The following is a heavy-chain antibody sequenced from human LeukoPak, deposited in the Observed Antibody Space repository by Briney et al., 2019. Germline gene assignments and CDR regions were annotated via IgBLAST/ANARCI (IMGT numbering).Heavy chain of an antibody. CDR3: AKGQYYYGSGSYHDY. V-gene: IGHV3-23*01. D-gene: IGHD3-10*01. CDR1: GFTFSNYA. CDR2: ISGSGGST. Sequence: PGGSLRLSCVVSGFTFSNYAMSWVRQAPGKGLEWGSLISGSGGSTYYADSMKGRFTISRDNSKNTLYLQMNSLRAEDTAVYHCAKGQYYYGSGSYHDYWGQGTLVAVSS. J-gene: IGHJ4*02.